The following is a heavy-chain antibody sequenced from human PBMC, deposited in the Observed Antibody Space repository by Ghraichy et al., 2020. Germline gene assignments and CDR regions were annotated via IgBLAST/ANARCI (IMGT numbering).Heavy chain of an antibody. V-gene: IGHV3-30*02. CDR1: GFTFSSYG. CDR2: IRYDGSNK. CDR3: ANRVGRDSALFDY. D-gene: IGHD1-26*01. Sequence: GGSLRLSFAASGFTFSSYGMHWVRQAPGKGLEWVAFIRYDGSNKYYADSVKGRFTISRDNSKNTLYLQMNSLRAEDTAVYYCANRVGRDSALFDYWGQGTLVTVSS. J-gene: IGHJ4*02.